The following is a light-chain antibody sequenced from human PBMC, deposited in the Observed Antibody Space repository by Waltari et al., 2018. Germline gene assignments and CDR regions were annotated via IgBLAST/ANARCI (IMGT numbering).Light chain of an antibody. CDR2: VNSDGSH. V-gene: IGLV4-69*01. J-gene: IGLJ3*02. CDR3: QTGGHGTWV. Sequence: QLVLTQSPSASASLGASAKLTCTLSSGHSSNVIAWHQQQPEKGPRYLMKVNSDGSHSKGDKIPDRFSGSSSGAEHYLTISSLQSEDEADYYCQTGGHGTWVFGGGTKLTVL. CDR1: SGHSSNV.